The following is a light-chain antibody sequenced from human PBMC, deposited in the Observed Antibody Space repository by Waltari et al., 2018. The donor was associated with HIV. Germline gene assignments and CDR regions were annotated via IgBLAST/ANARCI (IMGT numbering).Light chain of an antibody. Sequence: EVVLTQSPGTLSLSLGERAILSCRASQSLGNTFLAWYQQKPGQGPRLLIYGASRRATGTPDRFSGSGSGTDFTLTISGLEPEDFAVYYCHQYESSPFTFGPGTKVVVK. CDR3: HQYESSPFT. V-gene: IGKV3-20*01. CDR1: QSLGNTF. J-gene: IGKJ3*01. CDR2: GAS.